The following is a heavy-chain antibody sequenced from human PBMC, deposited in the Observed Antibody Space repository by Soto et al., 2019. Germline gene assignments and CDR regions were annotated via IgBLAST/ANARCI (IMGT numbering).Heavy chain of an antibody. D-gene: IGHD3-16*01. J-gene: IGHJ4*02. V-gene: IGHV3-15*01. CDR2: IKSKTDGGTT. CDR3: TTVMGEICAAAAERPDY. Sequence: EVQLVESGGGLVKPGGSLRLSCAASGFTFSNAWMSWVRQAPGKGLEWVGRIKSKTDGGTTDYAAPVKGRFTISRDDSKITLYLQMNSLKTEDTAVYYCTTVMGEICAAAAERPDYWGQGTLVTVSS. CDR1: GFTFSNAW.